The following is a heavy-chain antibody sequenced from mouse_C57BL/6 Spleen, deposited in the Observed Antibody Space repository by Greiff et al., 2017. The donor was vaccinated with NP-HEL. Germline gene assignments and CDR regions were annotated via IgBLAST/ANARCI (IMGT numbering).Heavy chain of an antibody. Sequence: QVQLQQPGAELVMPGASVKLSCKASGYTFTSYWMPWVKQRPGQGLEWIGEIDPSDSYTNYNQKLKGQSTLTVDKSYSTAYMQLSSLTSEDSAVYYCARGYGYDPYYCDYWGQGTTLTVSS. J-gene: IGHJ2*01. V-gene: IGHV1-69*01. CDR3: ARGYGYDPYYCDY. CDR2: IDPSDSYT. D-gene: IGHD2-2*01. CDR1: GYTFTSYW.